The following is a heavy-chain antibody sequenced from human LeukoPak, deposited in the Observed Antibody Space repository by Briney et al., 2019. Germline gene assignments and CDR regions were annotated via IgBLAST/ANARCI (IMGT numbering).Heavy chain of an antibody. D-gene: IGHD3-22*01. CDR3: ATYGGYDSSGYYYFDY. J-gene: IGHJ4*02. CDR2: FDPEDGET. Sequence: ASVTVSCKFSGYTLTELFMHWVRQAPGKGREWVGGFDPEDGETIYAQKFQGRVTMTEDTSTDTAYMELSSLRSEDTAVYYCATYGGYDSSGYYYFDYCGQGTLVTASS. V-gene: IGHV1-24*01. CDR1: GYTLTELF.